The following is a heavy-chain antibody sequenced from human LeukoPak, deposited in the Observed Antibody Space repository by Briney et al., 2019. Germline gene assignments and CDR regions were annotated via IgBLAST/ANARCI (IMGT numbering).Heavy chain of an antibody. V-gene: IGHV4-31*03. D-gene: IGHD3-3*01. CDR1: GGSISSGGYY. CDR2: IYYSGST. Sequence: PSETLSLTCTVSGGSISSGGYYWSWIRQHPGKGLEWIGYIYYSGSTYYNPSLKSRVTISVDTSKNQFSLKLSSVTAADTAVYYCARVSAFFGVVILSGWFDPWGQGTLVTVSS. CDR3: ARVSAFFGVVILSGWFDP. J-gene: IGHJ5*02.